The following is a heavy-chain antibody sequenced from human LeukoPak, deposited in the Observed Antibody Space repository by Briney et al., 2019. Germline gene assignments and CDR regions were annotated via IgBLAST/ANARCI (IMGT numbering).Heavy chain of an antibody. CDR2: LSSSSTYI. Sequence: GGSLRLSCAASGCTFSLYSMNWVRQAPAKGLEWVSSLSSSSTYIYYADSVKGRFTISRDSAKNSLYLQMNSLSAEDTAVYYCARDYSSSSLDYWGQGTLVTVSS. D-gene: IGHD6-13*01. CDR3: ARDYSSSSLDY. CDR1: GCTFSLYS. V-gene: IGHV3-21*01. J-gene: IGHJ4*02.